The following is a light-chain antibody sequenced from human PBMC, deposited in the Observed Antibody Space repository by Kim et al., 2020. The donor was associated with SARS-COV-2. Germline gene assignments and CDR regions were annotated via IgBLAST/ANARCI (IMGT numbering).Light chain of an antibody. V-gene: IGKV1-5*03. J-gene: IGKJ1*01. CDR2: KAS. CDR3: QQYQSYST. CDR1: QSISNW. Sequence: SASVGDSVTITCRASQSISNWLAWYQQKPGKAPRLLIYKASNLESGVPSLFRGNGSRTEFTLTINSLQPDDFATYYCQQYQSYSTFGQGTKVDIK.